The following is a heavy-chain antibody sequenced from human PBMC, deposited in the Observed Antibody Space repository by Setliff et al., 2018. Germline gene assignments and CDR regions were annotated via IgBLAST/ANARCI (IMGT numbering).Heavy chain of an antibody. V-gene: IGHV3-74*01. CDR1: GFTFSRYW. Sequence: PGGSLRLSCAASGFTFSRYWMYWVRQAPGKGLVWVSRIDGHGSDTNYADSVKGRFTISRDNAKNTLSLQMNSLRAEDTAVYFCARSGLPPHFDQWGQGTLVTVSS. J-gene: IGHJ4*02. CDR2: IDGHGSDT. CDR3: ARSGLPPHFDQ.